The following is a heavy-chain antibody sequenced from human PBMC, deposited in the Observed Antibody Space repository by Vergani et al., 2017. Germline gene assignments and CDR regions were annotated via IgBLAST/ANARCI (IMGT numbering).Heavy chain of an antibody. CDR1: GFTFSDYY. CDR3: AREDTYYYDSSGYWGY. Sequence: QVQLVESGGGLVKPGGSLRLSCAASGFTFSDYYMSWIRQAPGKGLEWVSYISSSGSTIYYADAVKGRLTISRDNAKNSLYLQMNSLRAEDTAVYYCAREDTYYYDSSGYWGYWGQGTLVTVSS. D-gene: IGHD3-22*01. J-gene: IGHJ4*02. V-gene: IGHV3-11*01. CDR2: ISSSGSTI.